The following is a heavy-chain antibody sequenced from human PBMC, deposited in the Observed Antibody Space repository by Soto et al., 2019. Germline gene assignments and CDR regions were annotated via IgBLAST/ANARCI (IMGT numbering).Heavy chain of an antibody. V-gene: IGHV4-4*02. CDR1: GGSISSSNW. CDR2: IYHSGST. J-gene: IGHJ6*02. D-gene: IGHD5-18*01. CDR3: ARVRIQLWSPYYYYGMDV. Sequence: SETLSLTCAVSGGSISSSNWWSWVRQPPGKGLEWIGEIYHSGSTNYNPSLKSRVTISVDKSKNQFSLKLSSVTAADTAVYYCARVRIQLWSPYYYYGMDVWGQGTTVTVSS.